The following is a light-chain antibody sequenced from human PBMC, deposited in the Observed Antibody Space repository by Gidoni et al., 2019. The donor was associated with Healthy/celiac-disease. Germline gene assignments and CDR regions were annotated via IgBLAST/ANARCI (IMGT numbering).Light chain of an antibody. V-gene: IGLV3-21*04. CDR2: YDS. Sequence: SYVLTTTPSASVAPGKTARITCGGNNIGSKSVHWYQQKPGQAPVLVIYYDSDRPSGIPERFSGSNSGNTATLTISRVEAGDEADYYCQVWDSSSDHVVFGGGTKLTVL. J-gene: IGLJ2*01. CDR3: QVWDSSSDHVV. CDR1: NIGSKS.